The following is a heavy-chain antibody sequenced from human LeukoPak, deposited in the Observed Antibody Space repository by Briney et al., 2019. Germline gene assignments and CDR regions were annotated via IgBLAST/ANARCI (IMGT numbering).Heavy chain of an antibody. J-gene: IGHJ6*02. V-gene: IGHV4-59*01. Sequence: PSETLSLTCTVSGGSISSYSWSWIRQPPGKGLEWIGYIYYSGSTNYNPSLKSRVTISVDTSKNQFSLKLSSVTAADTAVYYCARVHSSGWYEEDGMDVWGQGTTVTVSS. CDR2: IYYSGST. CDR3: ARVHSSGWYEEDGMDV. CDR1: GGSISSYS. D-gene: IGHD6-19*01.